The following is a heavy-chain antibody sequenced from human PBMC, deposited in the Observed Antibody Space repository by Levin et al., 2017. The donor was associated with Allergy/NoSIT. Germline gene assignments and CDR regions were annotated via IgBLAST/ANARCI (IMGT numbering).Heavy chain of an antibody. D-gene: IGHD2-15*01. CDR3: AKAGYCRVTTCTHPPYFFDC. J-gene: IGHJ4*01. Sequence: GGSLRLSCAVSGFTFSTYPMAWVRQAPGKGLEWVSGISDSGEKTYYADSVKGRFTISRDNSENTVYLQMNSLRVEDTAIYYCAKAGYCRVTTCTHPPYFFDCWGHGTLVTVSS. CDR1: GFTFSTYP. CDR2: ISDSGEKT. V-gene: IGHV3-23*01.